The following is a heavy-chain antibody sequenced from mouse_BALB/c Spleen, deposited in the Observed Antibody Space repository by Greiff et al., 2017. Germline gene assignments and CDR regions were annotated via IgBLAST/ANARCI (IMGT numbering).Heavy chain of an antibody. V-gene: IGHV14-3*02. J-gene: IGHJ4*01. CDR2: IDPANGNT. Sequence: VQLQQSGAELVKPGASVKLSCKASGFNIKDTYMHWVKQRPEQGLEWIGRIDPANGNTKYDPKFQGKATITADTSSNTAYLQLSSLTSEDTAVYYCAREVAPPMDYWGQGTSVTVSA. CDR1: GFNIKDTY. D-gene: IGHD1-1*02. CDR3: AREVAPPMDY.